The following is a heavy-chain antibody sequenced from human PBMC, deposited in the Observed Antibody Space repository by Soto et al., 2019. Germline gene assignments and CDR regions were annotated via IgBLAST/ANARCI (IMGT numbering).Heavy chain of an antibody. CDR3: ARCGYYVFWSGYYSGSRGAAYFDY. J-gene: IGHJ4*02. Sequence: ASVKVSCKASGYTFTSYDINWVRQATGQGLEWMGWMNPNSGNTGYAQKFQGRVTMTRNTSISTAYMELSGLRSEDTAVYYCARCGYYVFWSGYYSGSRGAAYFDYWGQGTLVTVSS. CDR1: GYTFTSYD. D-gene: IGHD3-3*01. V-gene: IGHV1-8*01. CDR2: MNPNSGNT.